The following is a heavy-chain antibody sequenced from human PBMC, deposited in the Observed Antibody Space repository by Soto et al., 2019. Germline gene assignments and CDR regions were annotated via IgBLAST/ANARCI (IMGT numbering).Heavy chain of an antibody. J-gene: IGHJ4*02. Sequence: VQLVESGGGVVQPGRSLRLSCAASGFTFSVYAMHWVRQAPGKGLEWVAVVSHDGRNTHYEDSVIGRFTISRDSSKNTVSLEMTSLRAEDTAVYYCATGAPQWRGTSDFNYWGQGALVTVSS. D-gene: IGHD6-19*01. V-gene: IGHV3-30*03. CDR3: ATGAPQWRGTSDFNY. CDR1: GFTFSVYA. CDR2: VSHDGRNT.